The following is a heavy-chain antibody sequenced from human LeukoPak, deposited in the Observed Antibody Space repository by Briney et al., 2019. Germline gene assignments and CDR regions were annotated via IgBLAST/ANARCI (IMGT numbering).Heavy chain of an antibody. CDR1: GFTFSSYA. J-gene: IGHJ4*02. CDR2: ISGSGGST. CDR3: AKDWRQLVGECYFDY. D-gene: IGHD3-10*01. V-gene: IGHV3-23*01. Sequence: GGSLRLSCAASGFTFSSYAMSWVRQAPGKGLEWVSAISGSGGSTYYADSVKGRFTISRDNSKNTLYLQMNSLRAEDTAVYYCAKDWRQLVGECYFDYWGQGTLVTVSS.